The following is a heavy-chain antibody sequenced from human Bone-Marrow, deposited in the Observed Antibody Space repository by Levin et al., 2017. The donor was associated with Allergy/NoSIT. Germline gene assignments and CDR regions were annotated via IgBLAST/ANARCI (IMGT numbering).Heavy chain of an antibody. CDR3: ARGMDFWSGYLFDP. CDR1: GFTFDDYG. J-gene: IGHJ5*02. V-gene: IGHV3-20*01. D-gene: IGHD3-3*01. CDR2: INWNGGST. Sequence: RSGGSLRLSCAASGFTFDDYGMSWVRQAPGKGLEWVSGINWNGGSTGYADSVKGRFTISRDNAKNSLYLQMNSLRAEDTALYHCARGMDFWSGYLFDPWGQGTLVTVSS.